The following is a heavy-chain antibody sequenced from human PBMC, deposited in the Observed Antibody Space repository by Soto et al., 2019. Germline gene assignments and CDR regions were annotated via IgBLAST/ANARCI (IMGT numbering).Heavy chain of an antibody. V-gene: IGHV4-59*01. CDR2: IHYSGST. J-gene: IGHJ4*02. CDR1: GGSICSYF. Sequence: SETLSLTCTVSGGSICSYFRSWIRQPPGRGLEWIGHIHYSGSTNYNPSLKSRVTISVDTSKNQFSLKLSSVTAADTAVYYCARGGGVYYFDYWGQGTLVTVSS. CDR3: ARGGGVYYFDY. D-gene: IGHD2-8*02.